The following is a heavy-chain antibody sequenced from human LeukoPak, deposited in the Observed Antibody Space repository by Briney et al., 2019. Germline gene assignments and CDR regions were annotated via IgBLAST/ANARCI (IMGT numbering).Heavy chain of an antibody. CDR2: ISSSGNT. V-gene: IGHV4-39*07. Sequence: SETLSLTCTVSGGSISSGYYYWGWIRQSPEKGLEWIGSISSSGNTYYTSSLKSRVIISSDPSRNQYSLTFNSVTAADTAVYYCGRDSSHGQIDYWGQGALVTVSS. CDR3: GRDSSHGQIDY. J-gene: IGHJ4*02. CDR1: GGSISSGYYY.